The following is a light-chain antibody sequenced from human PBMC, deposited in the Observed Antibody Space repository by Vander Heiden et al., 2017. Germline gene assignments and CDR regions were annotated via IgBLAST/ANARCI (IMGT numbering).Light chain of an antibody. Sequence: SYELTQPPSVSVSPGQTASITRSGDTLGDKYACWYQQKPGQSPVLVIYQDSKRPSGIPERFSGSNSGNTATLTISGTQAMDEADYYCQAWDSSPHVVFGGGTKLTVL. CDR3: QAWDSSPHVV. CDR2: QDS. J-gene: IGLJ2*01. CDR1: TLGDKY. V-gene: IGLV3-1*01.